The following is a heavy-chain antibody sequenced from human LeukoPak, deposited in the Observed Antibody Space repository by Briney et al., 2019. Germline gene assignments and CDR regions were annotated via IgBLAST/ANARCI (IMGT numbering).Heavy chain of an antibody. CDR2: IHPGGGWT. Sequence: GASVKVSCKASGASFTNYYIHWVRQAPGQGLEWVGLIHPGGGWTNYAQKFQGRVTMTTDTSTGTVYMELSSLRSEDTAVYYCARDMPHNCFDPWGQGTLVTVSP. V-gene: IGHV1-46*01. D-gene: IGHD2-2*01. CDR1: GASFTNYY. J-gene: IGHJ5*02. CDR3: ARDMPHNCFDP.